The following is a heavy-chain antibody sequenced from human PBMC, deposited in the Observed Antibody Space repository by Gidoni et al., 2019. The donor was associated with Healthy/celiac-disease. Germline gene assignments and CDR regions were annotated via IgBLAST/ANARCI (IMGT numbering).Heavy chain of an antibody. CDR3: ARDVVVVPAAMLDYYYGMDV. CDR1: AFPFSSYS. J-gene: IGHJ6*02. Sequence: EVQLVESGGGLVKPGGSLRLSCAASAFPFSSYSINWVRQAPGKGLEWVSSISSSSSYIYYADSVKGRFTISRDNAKNSLYLQMNSLRAEDTAVYYCARDVVVVPAAMLDYYYGMDVWGQGTTVTVSS. CDR2: ISSSSSYI. D-gene: IGHD2-2*01. V-gene: IGHV3-21*01.